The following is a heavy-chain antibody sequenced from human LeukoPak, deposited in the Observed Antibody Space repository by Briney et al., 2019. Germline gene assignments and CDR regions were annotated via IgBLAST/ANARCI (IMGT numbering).Heavy chain of an antibody. D-gene: IGHD3-10*01. V-gene: IGHV3-23*01. Sequence: GGSLRLSCAASGFTFSSYAMSWVRQAPGKGLERVSGISPSGDIKYYADSVKGRFTISRDNSKKTLYLEVSSLTGEDTAVYYCAKDDAWIRFGEWSQGTLVTVSS. J-gene: IGHJ4*02. CDR2: ISPSGDIK. CDR3: AKDDAWIRFGE. CDR1: GFTFSSYA.